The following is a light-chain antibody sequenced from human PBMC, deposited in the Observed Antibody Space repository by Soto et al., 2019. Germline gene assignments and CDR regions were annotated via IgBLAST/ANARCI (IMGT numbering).Light chain of an antibody. CDR1: QSVSSY. J-gene: IGKJ1*01. CDR2: DAS. Sequence: EIVLTQSPATLSLSPGERATLSCRASQSVSSYLAWHQQKPGQAPRLLIYDASNRATGIPVRFSGSGSGTEFTLTINSLQSEDFAVYYCQQYNNWPRTFGQGTKVDIK. V-gene: IGKV3-15*01. CDR3: QQYNNWPRT.